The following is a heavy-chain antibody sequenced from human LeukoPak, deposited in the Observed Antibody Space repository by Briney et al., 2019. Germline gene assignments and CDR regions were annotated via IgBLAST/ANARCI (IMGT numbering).Heavy chain of an antibody. Sequence: PGGSLKLSCAASGFTFSGSAMHWVRKASGKGLEWVSAISGSGGSTYYADSVKGRFTISRDNSKNTLYLQMNSLRAEDTAVYYCAKEPHYSATRCFDYWGQGTLVTVSS. J-gene: IGHJ4*02. V-gene: IGHV3-23*01. CDR1: GFTFSGSA. CDR2: ISGSGGST. CDR3: AKEPHYSATRCFDY. D-gene: IGHD4-11*01.